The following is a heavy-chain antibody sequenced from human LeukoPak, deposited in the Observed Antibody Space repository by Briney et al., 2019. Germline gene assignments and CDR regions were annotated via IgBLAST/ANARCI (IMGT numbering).Heavy chain of an antibody. J-gene: IGHJ5*02. CDR2: INHSGST. CDR3: ARRRCSSTSCYAYRVVVNWFDP. V-gene: IGHV4-34*01. Sequence: SETLSLTCAVYGGSFSGYYWSWIRQPPGKGLEWIGEINHSGSTNYNPSLKSRVTISVDTSKNQFPLKLSSVTAADTAVYYCARRRCSSTSCYAYRVVVNWFDPWGQGTLVTVSS. CDR1: GGSFSGYY. D-gene: IGHD2-2*01.